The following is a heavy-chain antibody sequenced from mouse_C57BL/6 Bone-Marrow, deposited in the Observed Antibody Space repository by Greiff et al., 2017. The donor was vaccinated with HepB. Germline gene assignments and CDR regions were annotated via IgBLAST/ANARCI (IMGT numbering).Heavy chain of an antibody. D-gene: IGHD1-1*01. Sequence: EVKLVESGGGLVQPGGSMKLSCVASGFTFSNYWMNWVRQSLEKGLEWVAQIRLKSDNYATHYAESVKGRFTILRDDSKSSVYLQINNLRAEDTGIYYCTRDYYGSSLFDYWGQGTTLTVSS. CDR2: IRLKSDNYAT. J-gene: IGHJ2*01. CDR3: TRDYYGSSLFDY. V-gene: IGHV6-3*01. CDR1: GFTFSNYW.